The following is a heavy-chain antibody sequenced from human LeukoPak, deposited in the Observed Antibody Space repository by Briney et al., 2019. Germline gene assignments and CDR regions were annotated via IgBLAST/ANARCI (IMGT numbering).Heavy chain of an antibody. V-gene: IGHV3-21*01. CDR2: ISSSSSYI. CDR3: ERGIDGPGAFDI. D-gene: IGHD2-21*01. CDR1: GFTFSSYS. Sequence: GGSLRLSCAASGFTFSSYSMNWVRQAPGKGLEWVSSISSSSSYIYYADSVKGRFTISRDNAKNSLYLQMNSLRAEDTAVYYCERGIDGPGAFDIWGQGTMVTVSS. J-gene: IGHJ3*02.